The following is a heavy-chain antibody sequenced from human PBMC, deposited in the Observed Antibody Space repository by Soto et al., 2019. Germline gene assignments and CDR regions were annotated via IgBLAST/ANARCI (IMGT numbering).Heavy chain of an antibody. J-gene: IGHJ4*02. Sequence: GGSLRLSCAASGFTFSSYGMTWVRQAPGKGLEWVSFSSATGAGTYFADSVKGRFTISRDNSKNTLYLPMSSLRADDTAVYYCAKDRRAGGNYGFYSDFWGQGALVTVSS. CDR3: AKDRRAGGNYGFYSDF. V-gene: IGHV3-23*01. CDR2: SSATGAGT. D-gene: IGHD1-7*01. CDR1: GFTFSSYG.